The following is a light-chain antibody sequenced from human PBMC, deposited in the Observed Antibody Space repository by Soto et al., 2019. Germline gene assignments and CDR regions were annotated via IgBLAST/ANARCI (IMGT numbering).Light chain of an antibody. J-gene: IGLJ1*01. Sequence: HSALTQPASVSGSPGQSITISCTGTSSDVGSYNLVSWYQQHPGKAPKLMIYEVSKRPSGVSNRFSGSKSGNTASLTISGLHAEDEADYYCCSYAGSSTYVFGTGTKLTVL. CDR2: EVS. CDR3: CSYAGSSTYV. V-gene: IGLV2-23*02. CDR1: SSDVGSYNL.